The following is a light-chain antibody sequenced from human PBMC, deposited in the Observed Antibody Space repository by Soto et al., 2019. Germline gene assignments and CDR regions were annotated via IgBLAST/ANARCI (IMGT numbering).Light chain of an antibody. CDR2: GAS. V-gene: IGKV3-15*01. J-gene: IGKJ1*01. CDR3: QQYNNWPPWT. Sequence: EIVMTQSPATLSVSPGERATLACRASQSVSSNLAWYQQKPGRAPRLLIYGASTRATGIPARFSGSGSGTTFTPTISSRQSQDYAVYYCQQYNNWPPWTFGQGTKVEIK. CDR1: QSVSSN.